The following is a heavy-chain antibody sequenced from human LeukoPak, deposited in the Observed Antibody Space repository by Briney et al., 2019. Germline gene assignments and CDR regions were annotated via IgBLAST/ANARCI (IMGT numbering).Heavy chain of an antibody. D-gene: IGHD2-15*01. Sequence: GGSLRLSCAASGFSFDDYAMHWVRQAPGKGLEWVGRSRNKARTYTTDYAASVKGRFTISRDDSKHSLYLQMNSLKTEDTALYYCVRVVAPNTPRGDAFDIWGQGTMVTVSS. J-gene: IGHJ3*02. CDR3: VRVVAPNTPRGDAFDI. CDR1: GFSFDDYA. V-gene: IGHV3-72*01. CDR2: SRNKARTYTT.